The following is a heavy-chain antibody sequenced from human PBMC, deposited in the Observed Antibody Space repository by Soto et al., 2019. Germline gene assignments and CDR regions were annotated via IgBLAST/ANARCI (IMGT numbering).Heavy chain of an antibody. D-gene: IGHD5-12*01. J-gene: IGHJ5*02. CDR1: GASFSGYY. CDR2: INHSGST. CDR3: ARGSRWLRGYDFRA. Sequence: QVQLQQWGAGLLKPSETLCMTCAVYGASFSGYYWSWIRQPPGKGLEWIGEINHSGSTNYNPSLKSRVTISVDTSKNQFFLKLSSVTAADTAVYYSARGSRWLRGYDFRAWGQGTLVTVSS. V-gene: IGHV4-34*01.